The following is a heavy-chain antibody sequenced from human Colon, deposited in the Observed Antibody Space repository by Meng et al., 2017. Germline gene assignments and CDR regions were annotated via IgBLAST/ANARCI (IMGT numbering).Heavy chain of an antibody. CDR2: IYPSGRT. V-gene: IGHV4-4*02. J-gene: IGHJ4*02. CDR1: GDSISSGNG. CDR3: ARKRTSPGTLGFDY. Sequence: VALQEPGPGLVKPSGTLSLTCAVSGDSISSGNGWTWVRQPPGKGLEWIGEIYPSGRTSSNPSLQGRVTILLDKSKNQFSLELNSVTAADTAIYFCARKRTSPGTLGFDYWGQGTLVTVSS. D-gene: IGHD6-13*01.